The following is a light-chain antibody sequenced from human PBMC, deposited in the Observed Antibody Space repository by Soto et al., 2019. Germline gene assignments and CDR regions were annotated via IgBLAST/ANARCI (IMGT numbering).Light chain of an antibody. V-gene: IGKV3-15*01. J-gene: IGKJ1*01. Sequence: IVMTQSPATLSVSPGERATLSCRASQGGYSHLAWYQEKPGQAPRLLLYAASTRATGIPARFSGGGSGTEFTVTISSLQSEDFAVYSCQQYSEWPWTFGQGTKVEIK. CDR1: QGGYSH. CDR2: AAS. CDR3: QQYSEWPWT.